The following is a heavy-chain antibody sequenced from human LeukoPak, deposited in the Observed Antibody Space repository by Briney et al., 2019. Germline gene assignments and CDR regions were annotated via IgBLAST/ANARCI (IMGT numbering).Heavy chain of an antibody. V-gene: IGHV4-34*01. J-gene: IGHJ5*02. CDR1: GESFDGFC. CDR2: INYSGMS. Sequence: PAETLSLTCAVYGESFDGFCWNWIRQPPGKGLEWIGEINYSGMSDYNPALKSRVAISADSSKRQFSLDLTSVTAADTAVYYCAIRLATSRLATATTWFDPWGQGTLVSVSS. D-gene: IGHD3-9*01. CDR3: AIRLATSRLATATTWFDP.